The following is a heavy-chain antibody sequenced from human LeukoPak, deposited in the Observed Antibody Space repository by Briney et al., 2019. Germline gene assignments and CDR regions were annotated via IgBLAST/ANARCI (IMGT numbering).Heavy chain of an antibody. CDR2: INPNSAGT. J-gene: IGHJ5*02. Sequence: GASVKVSCKAFGYTFTSNYMHWVRQAPGQGLEWMGWINPNSAGTNYAQKFQGRVSMTRDTSISTAYMELSRLRSDDTAVYYCARIGGRLNWFDPWGQGTLVTVSS. CDR1: GYTFTSNY. CDR3: ARIGGRLNWFDP. D-gene: IGHD3-16*01. V-gene: IGHV1-2*02.